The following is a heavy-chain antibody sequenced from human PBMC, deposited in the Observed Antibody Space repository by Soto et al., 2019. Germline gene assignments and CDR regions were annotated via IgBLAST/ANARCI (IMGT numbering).Heavy chain of an antibody. V-gene: IGHV1-2*02. D-gene: IGHD2-15*01. CDR1: GYTFTDYY. CDR3: ARTCSGGSCYSSYYYGMDV. Sequence: GASVKVSCKASGYTFTDYYIHWVRLAPGQGLEWMGRINPNSGGTNYPQKFQGRVTMTRDTSINTAYVELSSLRSDDTAVYYCARTCSGGSCYSSYYYGMDVWGQGTTVTVSS. CDR2: INPNSGGT. J-gene: IGHJ6*02.